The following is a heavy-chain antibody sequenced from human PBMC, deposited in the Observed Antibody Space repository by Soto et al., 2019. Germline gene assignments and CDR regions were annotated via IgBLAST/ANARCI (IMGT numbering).Heavy chain of an antibody. Sequence: SQTLSLTCAISGDSVSSNSAAWNWIRQSPSRGLEWLGRTYYRSRWYTDYAVSVKSRITINLDTSKNQFSLQLNSVTPEDTAVYYCVAEARVSETSYNAPKDYYYSAMDVWGQGTTVTVS. D-gene: IGHD3-10*01. CDR3: VAEARVSETSYNAPKDYYYSAMDV. V-gene: IGHV6-1*01. CDR2: TYYRSRWYT. J-gene: IGHJ6*02. CDR1: GDSVSSNSAA.